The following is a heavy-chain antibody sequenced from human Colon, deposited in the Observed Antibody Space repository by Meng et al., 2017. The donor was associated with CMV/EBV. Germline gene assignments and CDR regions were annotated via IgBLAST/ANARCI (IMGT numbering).Heavy chain of an antibody. CDR3: AREVSALIYTSDSAGLYYFDC. V-gene: IGHV4-31*02. CDR1: GGDY. CDR2: SDYSGNT. D-gene: IGHD2-2*02. Sequence: GGDYWNWILKHQGRGLEWIGYSDYSGNTYYNPSLKSRVTISLDISNNQYSLRLPSVTAADTAVYFCAREVSALIYTSDSAGLYYFDCWGQGTLVTVSS. J-gene: IGHJ4*02.